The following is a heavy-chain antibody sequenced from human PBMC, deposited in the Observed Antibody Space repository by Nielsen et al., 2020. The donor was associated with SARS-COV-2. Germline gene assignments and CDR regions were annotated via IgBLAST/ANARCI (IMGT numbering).Heavy chain of an antibody. CDR2: ISWDGGST. D-gene: IGHD5-12*01. CDR1: GFTFDDYT. Sequence: GESLKISCAASGFTFDDYTMHWVRQAPGKGLEWVSLISWDGGSTYYADSVKGRFTISRDNSKNSLYLQMNSLRTEDTALYYCAKDISGYSGHEGFDYRGQGTLVTVSS. J-gene: IGHJ4*02. V-gene: IGHV3-43*01. CDR3: AKDISGYSGHEGFDY.